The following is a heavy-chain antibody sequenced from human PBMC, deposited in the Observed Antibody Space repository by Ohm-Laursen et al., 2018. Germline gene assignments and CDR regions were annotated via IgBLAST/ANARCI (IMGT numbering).Heavy chain of an antibody. CDR3: AKDALGAGDY. D-gene: IGHD1-26*01. J-gene: IGHJ4*02. V-gene: IGHV3-23*01. CDR1: GFTFSISG. CDR2: ISVSGSST. Sequence: SLRLSCAAFGFTFSISGMTWVRQAPGKGLEWVSGISVSGSSTDYADSVKGRFTISRDNSKNTLYLQMNSLRAEDTAVYYCAKDALGAGDYWGQGTLVTVS.